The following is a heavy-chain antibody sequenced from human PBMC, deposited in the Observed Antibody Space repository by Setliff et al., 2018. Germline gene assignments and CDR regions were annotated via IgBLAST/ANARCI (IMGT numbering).Heavy chain of an antibody. J-gene: IGHJ6*02. V-gene: IGHV3-23*01. CDR1: GFTFSSYA. CDR3: GSRPEYGMDV. Sequence: GESLKISCAASGFTFSSYAMSWVRQAPGKGLEWVSTISTSGVSTYYADSVKGRFTISRDNSKNTLYLQMNTLRAEDTAVYYCGSRPEYGMDVWGQGTTVTV. CDR2: ISTSGVST.